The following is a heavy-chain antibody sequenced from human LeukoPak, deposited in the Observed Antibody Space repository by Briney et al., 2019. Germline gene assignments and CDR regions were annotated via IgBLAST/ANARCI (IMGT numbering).Heavy chain of an antibody. CDR1: GDIFSSNSAA. Sequence: SQTLTLTCAVSGDIFSSNSAAWNWNSPSKARGLEWLVRTYYRSKWYNDYAVSVKSRITIVPDTSKNQLSLQLNSVTPEDTAVYYCASEARGWSLDYWGQGTPVTVSS. CDR3: ASEARGWSLDY. D-gene: IGHD3-22*01. J-gene: IGHJ4*02. V-gene: IGHV6-1*01. CDR2: TYYRSKWYN.